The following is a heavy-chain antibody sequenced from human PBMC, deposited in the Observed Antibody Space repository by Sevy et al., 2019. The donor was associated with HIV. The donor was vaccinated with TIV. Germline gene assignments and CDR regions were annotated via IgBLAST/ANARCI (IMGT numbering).Heavy chain of an antibody. CDR3: ARGRTAAAGREGGYYFDY. D-gene: IGHD6-13*01. V-gene: IGHV3-11*06. J-gene: IGHJ4*02. Sequence: GGSLRLSCAASGFTFSDYYMSWIRRAPGKGLEWVSYLSSSSSYTNYADSVKGRFTISRDNAKNSLYLQMNSLRAEDTAVYYCARGRTAAAGREGGYYFDYWGQGTLVTVSS. CDR1: GFTFSDYY. CDR2: LSSSSSYT.